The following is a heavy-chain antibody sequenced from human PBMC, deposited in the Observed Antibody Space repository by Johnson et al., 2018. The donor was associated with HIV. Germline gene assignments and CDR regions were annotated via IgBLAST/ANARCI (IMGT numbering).Heavy chain of an antibody. CDR1: GFTFSSYT. CDR3: TTDNWNDPERLI. CDR2: ISYDGSNK. D-gene: IGHD1-20*01. Sequence: VQLVESGGGVVQPGRSLRLSCAASGFTFSSYTMHWVRQAPGKGLEWVAVISYDGSNKYFADSVKGRFTISRDNSKNTLYLQMSSLRAEDTALYYCTTDNWNDPERLIWGQGTMVTVSS. V-gene: IGHV3-30*04. J-gene: IGHJ3*02.